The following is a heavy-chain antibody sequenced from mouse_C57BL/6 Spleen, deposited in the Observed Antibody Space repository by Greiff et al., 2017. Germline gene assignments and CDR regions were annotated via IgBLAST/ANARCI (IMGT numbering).Heavy chain of an antibody. D-gene: IGHD1-1*01. V-gene: IGHV1-69*01. CDR3: ARGDYYGSRN. Sequence: VKLQQPGAELVMPGASVKLSCKASGYTFTSYWMHWVKQRPGQGLEWIGEIDPSDSYTNYNQKFKGKSTLTVDKSSSTAYMQLSSLTSEDSAVYYCARGDYYGSRNWGQGTLVTVSA. CDR2: IDPSDSYT. CDR1: GYTFTSYW. J-gene: IGHJ3*01.